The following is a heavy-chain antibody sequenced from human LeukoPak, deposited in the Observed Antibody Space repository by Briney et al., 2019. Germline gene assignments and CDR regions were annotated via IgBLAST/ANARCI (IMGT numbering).Heavy chain of an antibody. CDR3: ARDKSVCGGDCYPIAFDI. V-gene: IGHV4-61*02. Sequence: SETLSLTCTVSGGSISSGSYYWSWIRQPAGKGLEWIGRIYTSGSTNYNPSLKSRVTISVDTSKNQFSLKLSSVTAADTAVYYCARDKSVCGGDCYPIAFDIWGQGTMVTVSS. J-gene: IGHJ3*02. CDR1: GGSISSGSYY. CDR2: IYTSGST. D-gene: IGHD2-21*02.